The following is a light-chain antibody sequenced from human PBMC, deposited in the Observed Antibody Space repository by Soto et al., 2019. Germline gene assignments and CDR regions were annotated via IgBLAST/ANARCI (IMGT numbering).Light chain of an antibody. J-gene: IGLJ1*01. V-gene: IGLV1-44*01. CDR2: TNN. Sequence: QSVLSQPPSASGTPGQRITISCSGSTSNIGSNTVNWYQQLPGSAPKLLIYTNNQRPSGVPDRFSASKSGTPASLAITGLQSEDEDDYYCAAWDDSINGFYVFGNATKVTV. CDR1: TSNIGSNT. CDR3: AAWDDSINGFYV.